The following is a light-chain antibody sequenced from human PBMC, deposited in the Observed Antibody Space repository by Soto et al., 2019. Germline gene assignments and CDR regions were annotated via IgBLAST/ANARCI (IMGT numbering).Light chain of an antibody. CDR1: QSVSSSY. Sequence: EIVLTPSPGTLSLSPGERDTLSCRASQSVSSSYLAWYQQKPGQAPRLLIYGASSRATGIPDRFSGSGSGTDFTLTISGLEPEDFAVYYCQQYGSSPPTFGQGTKVDIK. CDR3: QQYGSSPPT. V-gene: IGKV3-20*01. CDR2: GAS. J-gene: IGKJ1*01.